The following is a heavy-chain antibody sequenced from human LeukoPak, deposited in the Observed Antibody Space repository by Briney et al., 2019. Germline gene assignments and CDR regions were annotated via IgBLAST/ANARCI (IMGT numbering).Heavy chain of an antibody. Sequence: PSETLSLTCTVSGGTINSYYWSWIRQPPGKGLEWIGYVYFSGNTKYNTSLKSRATISVDTSRNQFSLKLASVTAADTAVYYCAKLSPPPLVTTSPFDTWGQGSMVIVSS. CDR1: GGTINSYY. CDR3: AKLSPPPLVTTSPFDT. V-gene: IGHV4-59*08. D-gene: IGHD4-17*01. CDR2: VYFSGNT. J-gene: IGHJ3*02.